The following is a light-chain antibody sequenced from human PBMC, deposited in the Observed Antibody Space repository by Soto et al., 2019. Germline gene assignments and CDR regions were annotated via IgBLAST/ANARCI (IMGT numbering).Light chain of an antibody. CDR2: GAS. J-gene: IGKJ5*01. CDR1: QSVSSN. V-gene: IGKV3-15*01. Sequence: DIVLTQSPGTLSLSPWERASLCCRASQSVSSNLAWYQQKPGQAPRLLIYGASTRATGIPARFSGSGSGTEFTLTISSLQSEDFAVYYCQQYNNWSTFGQGTRLEIK. CDR3: QQYNNWST.